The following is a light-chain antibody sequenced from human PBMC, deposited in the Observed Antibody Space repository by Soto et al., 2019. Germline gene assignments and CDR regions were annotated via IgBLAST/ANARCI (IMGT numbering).Light chain of an antibody. J-gene: IGKJ3*01. CDR2: GAS. Sequence: EIVLTQSPGTLSLSPGERATLSCRASQSVSSTYLAWYQQKPGQAPRLLIYGASSRATGIPDRFSGRGSGTDFTLTISRLEPEDFAVYYCQQYGSSPLFAFGPGTKVEI. CDR1: QSVSSTY. V-gene: IGKV3-20*01. CDR3: QQYGSSPLFA.